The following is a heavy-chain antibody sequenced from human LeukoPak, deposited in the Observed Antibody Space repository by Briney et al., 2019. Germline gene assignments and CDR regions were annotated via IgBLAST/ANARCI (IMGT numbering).Heavy chain of an antibody. CDR1: GFTFSSYA. CDR2: FSGSGGST. Sequence: GSLRLSCAASGFTFSSYAMSWVRQAPGKGLECISGFSGSGGSTYYADSVKGRFTISRDNSKNTLYLQMNSLRAEDTAVYYCAKRPRSHDYWGQGTLVTVSS. J-gene: IGHJ4*02. V-gene: IGHV3-23*01. CDR3: AKRPRSHDY.